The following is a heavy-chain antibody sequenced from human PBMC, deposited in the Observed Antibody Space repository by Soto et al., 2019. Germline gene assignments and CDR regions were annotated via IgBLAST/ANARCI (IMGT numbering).Heavy chain of an antibody. D-gene: IGHD3-16*02. CDR1: GFTFSSYA. Sequence: GSLRLSCAASGFTFSSYAMSWVRQAPGKGLEWVSAISGSGGSTYYADSVKGRFTISRDNSKNTLYLQMNSLRAEDTAVYYCAKDTRDYDYIWGSYRDDAFDIWGQGTMVTVSS. V-gene: IGHV3-23*01. CDR2: ISGSGGST. J-gene: IGHJ3*02. CDR3: AKDTRDYDYIWGSYRDDAFDI.